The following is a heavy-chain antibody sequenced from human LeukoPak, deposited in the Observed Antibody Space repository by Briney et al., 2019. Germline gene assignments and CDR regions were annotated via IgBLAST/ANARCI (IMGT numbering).Heavy chain of an antibody. CDR3: AKDPGYSSGWLDY. V-gene: IGHV3-30*18. Sequence: GGSLRLSCAVTGFTFSSHVMYWVRHAPGKGLERVAVTSHDGNNRYYADSVKGRFSISRDNSKNTVYLQMNSLRAEDTAVYYCAKDPGYSSGWLDYWGQGTLVTVSS. J-gene: IGHJ4*02. D-gene: IGHD6-19*01. CDR1: GFTFSSHV. CDR2: TSHDGNNR.